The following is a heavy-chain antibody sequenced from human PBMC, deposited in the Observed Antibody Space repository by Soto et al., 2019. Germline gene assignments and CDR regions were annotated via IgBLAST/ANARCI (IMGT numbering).Heavy chain of an antibody. Sequence: PGGSLRLSCAASGFTFSSYSMNWVRQAPGKGLEWVSSISSSSYIYYADSVKGRFTISRDNAKNSLYLQMNSLRAEDTAVYYCARADDYGDYLFDYWGQGTLVTVSS. J-gene: IGHJ4*02. CDR3: ARADDYGDYLFDY. D-gene: IGHD4-17*01. CDR2: ISSSSYI. V-gene: IGHV3-21*01. CDR1: GFTFSSYS.